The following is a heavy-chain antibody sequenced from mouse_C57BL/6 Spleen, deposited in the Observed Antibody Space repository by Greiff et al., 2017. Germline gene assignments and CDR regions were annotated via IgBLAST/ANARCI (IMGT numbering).Heavy chain of an antibody. Sequence: QVQLQQSGAELVRPGASVKLSCKASGYTFTDYYINWVKQRPGQGLEWIARIYPGSGNTYYNEKFKGKATLTAEISSSTAYMQLSSLTSEVSAVYFCARSKDGYYYYAIDYWGQGTSVTVSS. CDR1: GYTFTDYY. CDR2: IYPGSGNT. J-gene: IGHJ4*01. V-gene: IGHV1-76*01. D-gene: IGHD2-3*01. CDR3: ARSKDGYYYYAIDY.